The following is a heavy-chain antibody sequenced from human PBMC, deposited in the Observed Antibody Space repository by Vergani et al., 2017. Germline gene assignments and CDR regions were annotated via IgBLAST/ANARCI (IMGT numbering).Heavy chain of an antibody. CDR3: AKKPGISTTRHYYAMDV. Sequence: LEESGGGSVKPGGSLRLSCAASGFKFRDHYMSWIRQAPGKGLEWVSHISPGASTVSYTDSVTGRFTVSRDNDNNSLTLDMTTLRVEDTAVYYWAKKPGISTTRHYYAMDVWGQGTTVTVSS. CDR1: GFKFRDHY. D-gene: IGHD1-1*01. CDR2: ISPGASTV. J-gene: IGHJ6*02. V-gene: IGHV3-11*04.